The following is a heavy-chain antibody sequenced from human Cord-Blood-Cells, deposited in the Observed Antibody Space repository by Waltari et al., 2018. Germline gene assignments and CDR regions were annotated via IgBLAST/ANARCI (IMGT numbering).Heavy chain of an antibody. D-gene: IGHD3-10*01. CDR1: GYTFTGYY. Sequence: QVQLVQSGAEVKKPGASVKVSCKASGYTFTGYYMHWVRQAPGQGLEWMGWINPNSGGTNYAQKCQGRVTRTRDTSISTAYMELSRLRSDDTAVYYCAGTRYYGSGSYDYWGQGTLVTVSS. CDR3: AGTRYYGSGSYDY. CDR2: INPNSGGT. V-gene: IGHV1-2*02. J-gene: IGHJ4*02.